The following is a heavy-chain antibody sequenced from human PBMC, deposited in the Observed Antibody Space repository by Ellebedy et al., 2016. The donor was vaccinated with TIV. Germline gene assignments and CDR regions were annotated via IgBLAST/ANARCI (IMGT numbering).Heavy chain of an antibody. Sequence: PGGSLRLSCAASGYSFSTYAMHWVRQSPRKGLEWVAIVSFDVNKKFYTDSVKGRFTISRYNSKNTLYLDMNSLGVEDPAVYYCARDLTQYASGAGLSDSWGQGTLVTVSS. J-gene: IGHJ4*02. V-gene: IGHV3-30*14. CDR1: GYSFSTYA. CDR3: ARDLTQYASGAGLSDS. D-gene: IGHD2-2*01. CDR2: VSFDVNKK.